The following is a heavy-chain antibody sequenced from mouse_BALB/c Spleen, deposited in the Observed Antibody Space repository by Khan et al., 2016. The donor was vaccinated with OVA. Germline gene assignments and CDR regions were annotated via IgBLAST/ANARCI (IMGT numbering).Heavy chain of an antibody. CDR3: ARGGGYYDYDGWFPS. V-gene: IGHV1-87*01. D-gene: IGHD2-4*01. J-gene: IGHJ3*01. CDR1: GYTFTTYW. Sequence: QVQLKQSGAELARPGASVKLSCKASGYTFTTYWMQWIKQRPGQGLEWIGAIYPGDGDTRYTQKFKGKATLTADQSSSTAYMQLSNLASADSAVCYWARGGGYYDYDGWFPSWGQGTLVTVSA. CDR2: IYPGDGDT.